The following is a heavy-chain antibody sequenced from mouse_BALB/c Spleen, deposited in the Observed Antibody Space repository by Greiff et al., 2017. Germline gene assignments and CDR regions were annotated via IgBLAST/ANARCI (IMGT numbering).Heavy chain of an antibody. CDR2: IDPENGDT. J-gene: IGHJ2*01. D-gene: IGHD2-14*01. CDR1: GFNIKDYY. CDR3: NARVRRVYFDY. Sequence: VHVKQSGAELVRSGASVKLSCTASGFNIKDYYMHWVKQRPEQGLEWIGWIDPENGDTEYAPKFQGKATMTADTSSNTAYLQLSSLTSEDTAVYYCNARVRRVYFDYWGQGTTLTVSS. V-gene: IGHV14-4*02.